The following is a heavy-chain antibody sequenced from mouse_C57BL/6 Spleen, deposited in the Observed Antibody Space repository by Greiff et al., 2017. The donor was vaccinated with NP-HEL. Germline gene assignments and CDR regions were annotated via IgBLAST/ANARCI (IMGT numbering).Heavy chain of an antibody. V-gene: IGHV5-12*01. J-gene: IGHJ2*01. CDR2: ISNGGGST. CDR3: ARHYDYGYFDY. Sequence: DVKLVESGGGLVQPGGSLKLSCAASGFTFSDYYMYWVRQTPEKRLEWVAYISNGGGSTYYPDTVKGRFTISRDNAKNTLYLQMSRLKSEDTAMYYCARHYDYGYFDYWGQGTTLTVSS. D-gene: IGHD2-4*01. CDR1: GFTFSDYY.